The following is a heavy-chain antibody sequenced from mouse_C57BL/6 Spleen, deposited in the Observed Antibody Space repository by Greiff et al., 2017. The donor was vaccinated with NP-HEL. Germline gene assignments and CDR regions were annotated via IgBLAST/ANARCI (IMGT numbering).Heavy chain of an antibody. Sequence: VQLKQSGPELVKPGASVTISCKASGYSFTDYNMNWVKQSNGKSLEWIGVINPNYGTTSYNQKFKGKATLTVDQSSSTAYMQLNSLTSEDSAVYYCARRGDYDEKAWFAYWGQGTLVTVSA. CDR2: INPNYGTT. D-gene: IGHD2-4*01. V-gene: IGHV1-39*01. CDR1: GYSFTDYN. J-gene: IGHJ3*01. CDR3: ARRGDYDEKAWFAY.